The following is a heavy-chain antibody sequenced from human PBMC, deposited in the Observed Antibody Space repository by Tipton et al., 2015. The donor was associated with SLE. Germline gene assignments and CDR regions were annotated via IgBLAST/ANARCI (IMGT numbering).Heavy chain of an antibody. CDR3: ARVAGSEWELLFFYGMDV. CDR1: GYTFTNYY. CDR2: INPRGGST. V-gene: IGHV1-46*01. D-gene: IGHD1-26*01. J-gene: IGHJ6*02. Sequence: QLVQSGAEVKKPGAPVKVSCKASGYTFTNYYVHWVRQAPGQGLEWMGIINPRGGSTSYAQKFQGRVTMTRDTSTSMVYMELRSLRSEDTAVYYCARVAGSEWELLFFYGMDVWGRGTTVTVSS.